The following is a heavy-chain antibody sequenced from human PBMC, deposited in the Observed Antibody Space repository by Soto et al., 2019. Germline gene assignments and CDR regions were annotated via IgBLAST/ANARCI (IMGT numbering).Heavy chain of an antibody. CDR1: GFTFSSYA. CDR3: ARFFDTAMARYYFDY. CDR2: ISYDGSNK. V-gene: IGHV3-30-3*01. Sequence: GGSLRLSCAASGFTFSSYAMHWVRQAPGKGLEWVAVISYDGSNKYYADSVKGRFTISRDNSKNTLYLQMNSLRAEDTAVYYCARFFDTAMARYYFDYWGQGTLVTVSS. D-gene: IGHD5-18*01. J-gene: IGHJ4*02.